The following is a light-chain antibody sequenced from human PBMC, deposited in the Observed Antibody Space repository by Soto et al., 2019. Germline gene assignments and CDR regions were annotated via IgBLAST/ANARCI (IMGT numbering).Light chain of an antibody. J-gene: IGKJ1*01. CDR3: MQGTHWPPT. CDR2: KAS. CDR1: QSVVYSDGIAY. Sequence: DVVMTQSPLSLPVTLGQSASISCRSSQSVVYSDGIAYLSWFQQRPGKSPRRLIYKASNRDSGVPDRFSGRGSGTDFTLTISRLEAEDVGVYYCMQGTHWPPTFGRGTKVEIK. V-gene: IGKV2-30*01.